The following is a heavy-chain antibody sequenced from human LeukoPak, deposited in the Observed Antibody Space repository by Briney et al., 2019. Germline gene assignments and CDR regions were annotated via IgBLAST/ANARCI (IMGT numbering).Heavy chain of an antibody. CDR3: ARGHPYSSSWDHQYGMDV. J-gene: IGHJ6*02. D-gene: IGHD6-13*01. CDR1: GFTFSSYG. V-gene: IGHV3-33*01. CDR2: IWYDGSNK. Sequence: GGSLRLSCAASGFTFSSYGMHWVRQAPGKGLEWVAVIWYDGSNKYYADSVKGRFTISRDNSKNTLYLQMNSLRAEDTAVYYCARGHPYSSSWDHQYGMDVRGQGTTVTVSS.